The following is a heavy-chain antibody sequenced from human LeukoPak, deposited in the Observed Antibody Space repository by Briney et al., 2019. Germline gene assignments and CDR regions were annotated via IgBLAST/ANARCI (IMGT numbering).Heavy chain of an antibody. CDR3: ARPRINYGMDV. J-gene: IGHJ6*02. V-gene: IGHV3-7*01. CDR1: GLTFSNYA. CDR2: IKYDGSET. Sequence: GGSLRLSCAASGLTFSNYAMNWVRQAPGKGLEWVANIKYDGSETYSVDSVKGRFTISRDNAKNSLYLQINSLRAEDTAVYYCARPRINYGMDVWGQGTTVTVSS. D-gene: IGHD5-12*01.